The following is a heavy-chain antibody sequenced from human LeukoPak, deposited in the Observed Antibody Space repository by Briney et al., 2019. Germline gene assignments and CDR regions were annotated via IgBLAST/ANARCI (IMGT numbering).Heavy chain of an antibody. CDR1: GGSIGGHY. V-gene: IGHV4-4*09. D-gene: IGHD1-26*01. J-gene: IGHJ3*02. CDR3: PRLAGPWVVDDAFDI. Sequence: SDTLSLTCNVSGGSIGGHYWTWIRQPPGKGLEWIGYIYTSGSTNYNPSLKSRVTISVDTSKNQFSLKLSSVTAADTAVYYCPRLAGPWVVDDAFDIWGQGTMVTVSS. CDR2: IYTSGST.